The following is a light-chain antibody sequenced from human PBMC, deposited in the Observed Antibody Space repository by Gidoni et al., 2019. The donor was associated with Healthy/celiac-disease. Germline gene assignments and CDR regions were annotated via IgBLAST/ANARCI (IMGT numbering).Light chain of an antibody. CDR1: QSISSY. J-gene: IGKJ3*01. CDR3: QQSYSTPVT. V-gene: IGKV1-39*01. Sequence: DIQMTQSPSSLSASVGDRVTITCRASQSISSYLNWYQQKPGKAPKLLIYAASSLQSGVPSRFSGSGSVPDFTLTISSLQPEDFATYYCQQSYSTPVTFGPGTKVDIK. CDR2: AAS.